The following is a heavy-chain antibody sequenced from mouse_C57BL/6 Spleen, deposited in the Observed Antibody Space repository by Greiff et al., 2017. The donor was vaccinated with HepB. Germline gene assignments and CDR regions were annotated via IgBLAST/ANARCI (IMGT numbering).Heavy chain of an antibody. J-gene: IGHJ4*01. D-gene: IGHD2-1*01. CDR2: INPNNGGT. CDR3: ARGYYDYDAMDY. Sequence: VQLQQSGPELVKPGASVKISCKASGYTFTDYYMNWVKQSHGKSLEWIGDINPNNGGTSYNQKFKGKATLTVDKSSSTAYMELRSLTSEDSAVYYCARGYYDYDAMDYWGQGTSVTVSS. V-gene: IGHV1-26*01. CDR1: GYTFTDYY.